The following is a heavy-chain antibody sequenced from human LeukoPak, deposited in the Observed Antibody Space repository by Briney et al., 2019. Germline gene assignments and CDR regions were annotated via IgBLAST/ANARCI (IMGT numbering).Heavy chain of an antibody. Sequence: LSGGSLILSCAASGFTFSKYGMSWVRQAPGKGLEWVSAISDSGGDTNYADSVRGRFTISRANSKNTLYLQMNSLRAEDTAVYYCAKRLNSGVFYFDSWGQGTLVGVSS. J-gene: IGHJ4*02. CDR1: GFTFSKYG. V-gene: IGHV3-23*01. CDR3: AKRLNSGVFYFDS. CDR2: ISDSGGDT. D-gene: IGHD1-26*01.